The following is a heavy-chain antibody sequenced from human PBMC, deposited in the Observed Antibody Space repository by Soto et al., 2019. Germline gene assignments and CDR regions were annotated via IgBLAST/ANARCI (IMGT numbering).Heavy chain of an antibody. CDR1: GFTFSSYS. V-gene: IGHV3-48*01. J-gene: IGHJ4*02. CDR2: ISYSSGNI. CDR3: ARERSLLDY. Sequence: GGSLRLSCKASGFTFSSYSMNWVRQAPGKGLEWVSYISYSSGNIYYADSVKGRFTISRDNAENSLYLQMNSLRAEDTAVYYCARERSLLDYWGQGALVTVSS.